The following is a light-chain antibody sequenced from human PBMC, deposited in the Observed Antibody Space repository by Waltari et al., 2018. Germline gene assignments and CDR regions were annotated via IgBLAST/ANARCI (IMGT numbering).Light chain of an antibody. J-gene: IGKJ4*01. CDR3: QQYYTFPPT. Sequence: DIQVTQSPSSLSASVGDTVTITCRASQGMNSWLAWYQQKPGKAPRSLIYATSTLHGGTPSRFSGSGSGTDFTLTIDSLQPEDFAPYYCQQYYTFPPTFGGGTKVEIK. V-gene: IGKV1D-16*01. CDR2: ATS. CDR1: QGMNSW.